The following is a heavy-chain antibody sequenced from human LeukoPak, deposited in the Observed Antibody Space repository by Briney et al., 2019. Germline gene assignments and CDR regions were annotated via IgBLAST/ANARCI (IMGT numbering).Heavy chain of an antibody. D-gene: IGHD2-2*01. CDR3: ARVHCSSTSCYYFDY. Sequence: SGTLSLTCAVSGGSISSSNWWSWVRQPPGKGVEWIGEIYHSGSTNYNPSLKSRVTISVDKSKNQFSLKLSSVTAADTAVYYCARVHCSSTSCYYFDYWGQGTLVTVSS. CDR2: IYHSGST. V-gene: IGHV4-4*02. J-gene: IGHJ4*02. CDR1: GGSISSSNW.